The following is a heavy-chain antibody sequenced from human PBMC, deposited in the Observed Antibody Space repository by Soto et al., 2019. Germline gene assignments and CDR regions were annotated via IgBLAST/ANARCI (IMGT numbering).Heavy chain of an antibody. CDR1: GFTFSNAW. V-gene: IGHV3-15*01. CDR3: TTGHVWWELLPYYYYGMDV. CDR2: IKSKTDGGTT. D-gene: IGHD1-26*01. J-gene: IGHJ6*02. Sequence: EVQLVESGGGLVQPGGSLRLSCAASGFTFSNAWMSWVRQAPGKGLEWVGRIKSKTDGGTTDYAAPVKGRFTISRDDSKNTLYLQMNSLKTEDTAVYYCTTGHVWWELLPYYYYGMDVWGQGTTVTVSS.